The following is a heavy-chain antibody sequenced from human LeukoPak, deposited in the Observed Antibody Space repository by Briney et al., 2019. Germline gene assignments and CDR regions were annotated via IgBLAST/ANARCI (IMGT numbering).Heavy chain of an antibody. CDR3: ATLAPVLYCSSTSCYPNDY. CDR2: ISSSSSTI. CDR1: GFTFSSYS. J-gene: IGHJ4*02. V-gene: IGHV3-48*04. D-gene: IGHD2-2*01. Sequence: PGGSLRLSCAASGFTFSSYSMNWVRQAPGKGLEWVSYISSSSSTIYYADSVKGRFTISRDNAKNSLYLQMNSLRAEDTAVYYCATLAPVLYCSSTSCYPNDYWGQGTLVTVSS.